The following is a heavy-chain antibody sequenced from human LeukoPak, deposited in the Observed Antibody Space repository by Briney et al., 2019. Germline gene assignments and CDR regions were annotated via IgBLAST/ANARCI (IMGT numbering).Heavy chain of an antibody. J-gene: IGHJ4*02. D-gene: IGHD6-13*01. CDR3: AREAPRSSSWYYFDY. V-gene: IGHV3-23*01. CDR2: ISGSGGST. Sequence: HSGGSLRLSCAASGFTFSSYAMSWVRQAPGKGLEWVSAISGSGGSTYYADSVKGRFTISRDNAKNSLYLQMNSLRAEDTAVYYCAREAPRSSSWYYFDYWGQGTLVTVSS. CDR1: GFTFSSYA.